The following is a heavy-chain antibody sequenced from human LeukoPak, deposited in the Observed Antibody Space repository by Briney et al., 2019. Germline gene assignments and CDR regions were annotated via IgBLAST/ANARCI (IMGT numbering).Heavy chain of an antibody. CDR2: IIPIFGTA. Sequence: SVKVSCKASGGTFSSYAISWVRQAPGQGLEWMGGIIPIFGTANYAQKFQGRVTITADESTSTAYMELSSLRSEDTAVYYCARPRQYYDILTGYYAYYLDYWGQGTLVTVSS. CDR1: GGTFSSYA. J-gene: IGHJ4*02. D-gene: IGHD3-9*01. V-gene: IGHV1-69*13. CDR3: ARPRQYYDILTGYYAYYLDY.